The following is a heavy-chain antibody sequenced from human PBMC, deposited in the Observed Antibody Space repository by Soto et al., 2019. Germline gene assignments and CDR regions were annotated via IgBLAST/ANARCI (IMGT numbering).Heavy chain of an antibody. J-gene: IGHJ4*02. CDR2: ISYDGSDE. V-gene: IGHV3-30*09. CDR1: GFTFANYA. CDR3: VRGSSAYSIPRYYFDY. Sequence: QVQMVESGRGVVQPGKSLRLSCAASGFTFANYAMHWVRQAPGKGLEWVALISYDGSDEYFADSVKGRFAISRDNSKNTLFLQMNDLRPEDTALYYCVRGSSAYSIPRYYFDYCGQGTLVTVSS. D-gene: IGHD3-22*01.